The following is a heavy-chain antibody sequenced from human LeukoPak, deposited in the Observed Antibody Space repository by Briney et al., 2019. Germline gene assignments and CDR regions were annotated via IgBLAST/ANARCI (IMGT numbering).Heavy chain of an antibody. J-gene: IGHJ6*02. CDR3: ARDQGYSYGFSYYYYYYGMDV. V-gene: IGHV3-7*01. D-gene: IGHD5-18*01. CDR1: GFTFSSYW. Sequence: PGGSLRLSCADSGFTFSSYWMSWVRQAPGKGLEWVANIKQDGSEKYYGDSVKGRFTISRDNAKNSLHLQMNSLRAEDTAVYYCARDQGYSYGFSYYYYYYGMDVWSQGTTVTVSS. CDR2: IKQDGSEK.